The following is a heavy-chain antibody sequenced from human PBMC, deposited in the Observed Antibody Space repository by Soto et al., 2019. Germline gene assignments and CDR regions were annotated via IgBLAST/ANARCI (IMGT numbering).Heavy chain of an antibody. V-gene: IGHV3-11*01. D-gene: IGHD5-18*01. CDR1: AFSFIDHY. CDR2: ISSSGSTI. Sequence: PGVSLRLSCAASAFSFIDHYMSWIRQAPGKGLEWVSYISSSGSTIYYADSVKGRFTISRDNAKNSLYLQMNSLRAEDTAVYYCARDNTAMENWGQGTLVTVSS. CDR3: ARDNTAMEN. J-gene: IGHJ4*02.